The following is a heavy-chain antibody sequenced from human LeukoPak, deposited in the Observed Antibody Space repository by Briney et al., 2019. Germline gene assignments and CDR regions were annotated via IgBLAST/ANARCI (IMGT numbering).Heavy chain of an antibody. V-gene: IGHV1-8*03. D-gene: IGHD2-2*01. CDR1: GYTFTSYD. CDR3: ARGLSQHQLLPYYYYYYMDV. CDR2: MNPNSGNT. Sequence: ASVKVSCKASGYTFTSYDINWVRQATGQGLEWMGWMNPNSGNTGYAQKFQGRVTITRNTSISTAYMELSSLRSEDTAVYYCARGLSQHQLLPYYYYYYMDVWGKGTTVTVSS. J-gene: IGHJ6*03.